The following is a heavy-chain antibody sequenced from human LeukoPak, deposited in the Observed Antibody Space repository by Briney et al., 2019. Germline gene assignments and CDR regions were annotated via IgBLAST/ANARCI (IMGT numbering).Heavy chain of an antibody. D-gene: IGHD2-2*02. J-gene: IGHJ6*03. CDR1: DESFSGYY. V-gene: IGHV4-34*01. Sequence: SETLSLTCVVYDESFSGYYWSWIRQSPGKGLEWIGEIIHSGSTYYNPSLKSRVTISVDRSKNQFSLKLSSVTAADTAVYYCARGPGYCSSTSCYTFYMDVWGKGTTVTVSS. CDR2: IIHSGST. CDR3: ARGPGYCSSTSCYTFYMDV.